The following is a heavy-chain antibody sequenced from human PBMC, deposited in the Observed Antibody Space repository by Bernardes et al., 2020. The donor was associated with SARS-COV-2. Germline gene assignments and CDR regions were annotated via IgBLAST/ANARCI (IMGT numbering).Heavy chain of an antibody. CDR1: GGSIRSGGYY. V-gene: IGHV4-31*03. J-gene: IGHJ4*02. D-gene: IGHD3-22*01. CDR2: IYYSGST. Sequence: SETLSLTCTVSGGSIRSGGYYWSWIRQHPGKGLEWIGNIYYSGSTYYNPSLKSRVTMSVDTSKTQFSLKLSSVTAADTAVYYCARLYYYDTSGCYFDYWGQGALVTVSS. CDR3: ARLYYYDTSGCYFDY.